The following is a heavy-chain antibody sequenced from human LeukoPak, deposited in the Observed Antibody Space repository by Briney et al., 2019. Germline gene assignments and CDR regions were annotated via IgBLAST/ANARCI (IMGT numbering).Heavy chain of an antibody. CDR2: IKSKTHGGTV. D-gene: IGHD6-13*01. Sequence: GGSLRLSCAASGFTFSNAWMSWARQAPGKGLEWVGRIKSKTHGGTVDYAAPVKGRFTISRDDSKNTLYLQMNSLKTEDTAVYYCARGAYNSSPDYWGQGTLVTVSS. CDR3: ARGAYNSSPDY. J-gene: IGHJ4*02. CDR1: GFTFSNAW. V-gene: IGHV3-15*01.